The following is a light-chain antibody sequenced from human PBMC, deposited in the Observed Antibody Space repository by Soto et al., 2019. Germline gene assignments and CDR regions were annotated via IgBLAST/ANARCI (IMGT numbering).Light chain of an antibody. CDR1: SSNIGAGYD. V-gene: IGLV1-40*01. CDR3: QSYDSSLSGYV. J-gene: IGLJ1*01. Sequence: QSVLTQPPSVSGAPGQRVTISCTGNSSNIGAGYDLHWYQQLPGTVPKLLIYDDNNRPSGVPDRFSGSKSGTSASLAITGLQAEDEADYYCQSYDSSLSGYVFGTGTKVTVL. CDR2: DDN.